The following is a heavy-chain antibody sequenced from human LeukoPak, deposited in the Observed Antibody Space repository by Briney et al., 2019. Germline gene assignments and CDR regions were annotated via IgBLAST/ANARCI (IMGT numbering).Heavy chain of an antibody. CDR2: INPNSGGT. CDR1: GYTFTSYA. Sequence: GASVKVSCKASGYTFTSYAMNWVRQAPGQGLEWMGWINPNSGGTNYAQKFQGRVTMTRDTSISTAYMELSRLRSDDTAVYYCARGGSEWLVLYYFDYWGQGTLVTVSS. J-gene: IGHJ4*02. D-gene: IGHD6-19*01. V-gene: IGHV1-2*02. CDR3: ARGGSEWLVLYYFDY.